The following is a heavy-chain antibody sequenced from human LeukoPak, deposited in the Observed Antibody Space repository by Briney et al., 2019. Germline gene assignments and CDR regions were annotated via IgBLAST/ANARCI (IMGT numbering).Heavy chain of an antibody. CDR1: GYIFTNYW. J-gene: IGHJ4*02. Sequence: GESLKISCKGSGYIFTNYWIGWVRPLPGKGLEWMGIIFPGDSDTKYSPSLQGQVTISADKSINTAYLQWSSLRASDTAIYYCAALTRIRGIIAYYFDSWGQGTQVTVSS. V-gene: IGHV5-51*01. CDR3: AALTRIRGIIAYYFDS. D-gene: IGHD3-10*01. CDR2: IFPGDSDT.